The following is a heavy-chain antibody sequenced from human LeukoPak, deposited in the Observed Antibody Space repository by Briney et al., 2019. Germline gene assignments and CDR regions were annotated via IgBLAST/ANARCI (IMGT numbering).Heavy chain of an antibody. Sequence: GGSLRLSCEASGFAFSSYWASWVRQAPGKGLEWVANINQDGNSQNYVDSVRGRFTISKDNAKNSVYLQMNSLRAEDTAVYYCARSLWPEDYWGQGTLVTVSS. J-gene: IGHJ4*02. CDR3: ARSLWPEDY. V-gene: IGHV3-7*01. CDR2: INQDGNSQ. CDR1: GFAFSSYW. D-gene: IGHD2-21*01.